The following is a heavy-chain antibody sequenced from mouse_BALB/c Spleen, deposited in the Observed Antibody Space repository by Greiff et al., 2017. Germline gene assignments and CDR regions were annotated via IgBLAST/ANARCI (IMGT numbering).Heavy chain of an antibody. CDR2: INPGSGGT. Sequence: QVQLQQSGAELVRPGTSVKVSCKASGYAFTNYLIEWVKQRPGQGLEWIGVINPGSGGTNYNEKFKGKATLTADKSSSTACMQLSSLTSDDSAVYFCARGVRYAMDYWGQGTSVTVSS. CDR3: ARGVRYAMDY. V-gene: IGHV1-54*01. CDR1: GYAFTNYL. D-gene: IGHD2-14*01. J-gene: IGHJ4*01.